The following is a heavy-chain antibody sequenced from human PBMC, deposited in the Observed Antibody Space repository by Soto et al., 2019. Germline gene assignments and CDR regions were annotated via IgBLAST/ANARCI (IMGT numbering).Heavy chain of an antibody. D-gene: IGHD2-15*01. CDR3: AKVRVLTSYFDY. V-gene: IGHV3-30*18. CDR1: GFTFSSYC. J-gene: IGHJ4*02. CDR2: ISYDGSNK. Sequence: GGSLRLSCAASGFTFSSYCMHWVRQAPGKGLEWVAVISYDGSNKYYADSVKGRFTISRDNSKNTLYLQMNSLRAEDTAVYYCAKVRVLTSYFDYWGQGTLVTVSS.